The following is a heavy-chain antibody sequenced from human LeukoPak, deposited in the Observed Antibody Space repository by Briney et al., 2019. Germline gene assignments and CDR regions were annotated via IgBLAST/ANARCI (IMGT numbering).Heavy chain of an antibody. CDR3: ARLAISSSWYQGYFDY. CDR1: GGSISSYY. D-gene: IGHD6-13*01. Sequence: SETLSLTCTVSGGSISSYYRSWIRQPPGKGLEWIGYIYYSGSTNYNPSLKSRVTISVDTSKNQFSLKLSSVTAADTAVYYCARLAISSSWYQGYFDYWGQGTLVTVSS. J-gene: IGHJ4*02. V-gene: IGHV4-59*08. CDR2: IYYSGST.